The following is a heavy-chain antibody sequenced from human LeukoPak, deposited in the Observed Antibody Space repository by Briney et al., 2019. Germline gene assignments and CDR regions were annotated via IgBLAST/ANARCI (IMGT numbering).Heavy chain of an antibody. CDR1: GGSFSGYY. CDR2: INHSGST. CDR3: AREDIAVAGTLIDY. V-gene: IGHV4-34*01. D-gene: IGHD6-19*01. J-gene: IGHJ4*02. Sequence: SETLSLTCAVYGGSFSGYYWSWIRQPPGKGLEWNGEINHSGSTNYNPSLKSRVTISVDTSKTQFSLKLSSVTAADTAVYYCAREDIAVAGTLIDYWGQGTLVTVSS.